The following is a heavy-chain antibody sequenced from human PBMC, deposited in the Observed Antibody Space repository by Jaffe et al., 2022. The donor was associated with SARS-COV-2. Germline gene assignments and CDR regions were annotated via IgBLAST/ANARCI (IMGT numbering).Heavy chain of an antibody. J-gene: IGHJ3*02. CDR3: ARHLVWSGPKDNPDAFDI. V-gene: IGHV4-39*01. D-gene: IGHD3-3*01. Sequence: QLQLQESGPGLVKPSETLSLTCTVSGGSISSSSYYWGWIRQPPGKGLEWIGSIYYSGSTYYNPSLKSRVTISVDTSKNQFSLKLSSVTAADTAVYYCARHLVWSGPKDNPDAFDIWGQGTMVTVSS. CDR1: GGSISSSSYY. CDR2: IYYSGST.